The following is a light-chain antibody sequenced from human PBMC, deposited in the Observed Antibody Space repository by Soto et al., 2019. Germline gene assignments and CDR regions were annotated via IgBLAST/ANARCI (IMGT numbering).Light chain of an antibody. CDR2: AES. V-gene: IGKV3D-15*01. CDR3: QQYDDWPLT. Sequence: ETVSTQSPVTLSLSPGESATLSCRASQSVTAVAWYQQRPGQSPRLLIYAESIRATGIPARFSGSGSGTEFTLTISSLQSEDFAVYYCQQYDDWPLTFGQGTRLENK. CDR1: QSVTA. J-gene: IGKJ5*01.